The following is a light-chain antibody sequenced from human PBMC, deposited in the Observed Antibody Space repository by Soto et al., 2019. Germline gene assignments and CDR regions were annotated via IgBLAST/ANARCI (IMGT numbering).Light chain of an antibody. CDR1: QSISSW. CDR3: QQYNSSPLT. Sequence: DIQMTQSPSTLSASVGDRVTITCRASQSISSWLAWYQQKPGKAPKLLIYDASSLESGVPSRFSGSGYGTEFTLTISSLQPDDFATYYCQQYNSSPLTLGGGTKVDI. V-gene: IGKV1-5*01. CDR2: DAS. J-gene: IGKJ4*01.